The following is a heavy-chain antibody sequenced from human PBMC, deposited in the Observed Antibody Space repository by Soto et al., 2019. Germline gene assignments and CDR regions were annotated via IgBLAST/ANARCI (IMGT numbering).Heavy chain of an antibody. CDR1: GGTFSSYA. D-gene: IGHD5-12*01. J-gene: IGHJ5*02. CDR2: IIPIFGTA. V-gene: IGHV1-69*13. Sequence: SVKVSCKASGGTFSSYAISWVRQAPGQGLEWMGGIIPIFGTANYAQKFQGRVTITADESTSTAYMELSSLRSEDTAVYYCARLLEMATKTISSWGQGTLVTVSS. CDR3: ARLLEMATKTISS.